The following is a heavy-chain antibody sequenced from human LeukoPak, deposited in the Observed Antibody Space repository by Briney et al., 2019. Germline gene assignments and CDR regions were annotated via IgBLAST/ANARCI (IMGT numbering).Heavy chain of an antibody. V-gene: IGHV4-59*01. J-gene: IGHJ4*02. Sequence: KPSETLSLTCAVYGGSFSGYYWSWIRQPPGKGLEWIGYVYYTGSTEYNPSLRSRVTISLEMSNHQFSLNLTSVTAADTAVYYCASNTGTVFDYWGQGALVTVSS. D-gene: IGHD7-27*01. CDR3: ASNTGTVFDY. CDR1: GGSFSGYY. CDR2: VYYTGST.